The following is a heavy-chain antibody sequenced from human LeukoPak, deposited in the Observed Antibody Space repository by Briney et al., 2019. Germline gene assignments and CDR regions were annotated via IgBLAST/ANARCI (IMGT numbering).Heavy chain of an antibody. J-gene: IGHJ4*02. CDR3: ARGRIYSGYDALRY. Sequence: ASVKVSCKASGYTFTSYDINWVRQATGQGLEWMGWMTPNSGNTGYAQKFQGRVTMTRNTSISTAYMELSSLKSEDTAVYYCARGRIYSGYDALRYWGQGTRVTVSS. D-gene: IGHD5-12*01. CDR2: MTPNSGNT. V-gene: IGHV1-8*01. CDR1: GYTFTSYD.